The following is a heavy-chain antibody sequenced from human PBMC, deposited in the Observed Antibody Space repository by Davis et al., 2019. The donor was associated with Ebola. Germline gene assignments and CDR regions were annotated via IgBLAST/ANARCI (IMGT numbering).Heavy chain of an antibody. V-gene: IGHV3-48*04. J-gene: IGHJ4*02. Sequence: GESLKISCAASGFTFSSYSMNWVRQAPGKGLEWVSYISSSGSTIYYADSMKGRFTISRDNAKNSLYLQMNSLRAEDTAVYYCARVDFWSAFDYWGQGTLVTVSS. CDR3: ARVDFWSAFDY. CDR1: GFTFSSYS. CDR2: ISSSGSTI. D-gene: IGHD3-3*01.